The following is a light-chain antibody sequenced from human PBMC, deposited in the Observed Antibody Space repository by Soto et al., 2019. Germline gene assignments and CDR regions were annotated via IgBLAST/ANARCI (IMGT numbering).Light chain of an antibody. J-gene: IGLJ2*01. Sequence: QSVLTQPASVSGSPGQSITISCTGTSSDVGGYNYVSWYQHHPGKAPTLMIYEVSNRPSGVSNRFSGSKSGNTASLTISGLQAEDEAAYYCSSYTISSTLVVFGGGTKLTVL. CDR3: SSYTISSTLVV. CDR2: EVS. V-gene: IGLV2-14*01. CDR1: SSDVGGYNY.